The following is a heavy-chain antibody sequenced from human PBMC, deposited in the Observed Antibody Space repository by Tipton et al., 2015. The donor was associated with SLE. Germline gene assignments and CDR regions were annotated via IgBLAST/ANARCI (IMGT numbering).Heavy chain of an antibody. CDR2: IRSETYGGTT. CDR1: GFTFGDYV. J-gene: IGHJ4*02. Sequence: SLRLSCTGSGFTFGDYVLNWVRQAPGRGLEWVGFIRSETYGGTTEIAASLKGRFTISRDDSKGIAYLQMNSLRTEDTAIYYCTREVEAYGVYIYWGQGTLVAVSS. D-gene: IGHD4-17*01. CDR3: TREVEAYGVYIY. V-gene: IGHV3-49*04.